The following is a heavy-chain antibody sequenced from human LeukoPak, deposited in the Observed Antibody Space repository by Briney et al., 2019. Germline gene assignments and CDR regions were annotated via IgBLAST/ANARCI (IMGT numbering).Heavy chain of an antibody. CDR1: GGTFSSYA. CDR2: IIPIFGTA. D-gene: IGHD3-16*02. Sequence: VAPVKVSCKASGGTFSSYAISWVRQAPGQGLEWMGRIIPIFGTANYAQKFQGRVTITTDESTSTAYMELSSLRSEDTAVYYCARAGGYDYVWGSYRYDAFDIWGQGTMVTVSS. V-gene: IGHV1-69*05. J-gene: IGHJ3*02. CDR3: ARAGGYDYVWGSYRYDAFDI.